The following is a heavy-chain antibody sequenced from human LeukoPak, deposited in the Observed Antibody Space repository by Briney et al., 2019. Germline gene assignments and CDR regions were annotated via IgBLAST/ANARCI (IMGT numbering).Heavy chain of an antibody. CDR1: GFTFSSYA. CDR3: ARPGKAMGYYYYYGMDG. CDR2: ISYDGSNK. Sequence: PGGSLRLSCAASGFTFSSYAMHWVRQAPGKGLEWVAVISYDGSNKYYADSVKGRFTISRDNSNNTLYLKMNSLRAEDTAVYYCARPGKAMGYYYYYGMDGWGQGTTVTVSS. J-gene: IGHJ6*02. D-gene: IGHD1-26*01. V-gene: IGHV3-30*04.